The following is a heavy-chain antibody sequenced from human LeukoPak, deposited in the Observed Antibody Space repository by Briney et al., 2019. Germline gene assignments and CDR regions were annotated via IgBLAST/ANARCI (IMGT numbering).Heavy chain of an antibody. CDR3: ARARQQLVPFDY. CDR1: GGSISSGGYY. Sequence: PSQTLSLTCTVSGGSISSGGYYWSWIRQHPGKGLEWIGYIYYSGSTYYNPSLKSRVTISVDTSKNQFSLKLSSVTAADTAVYYCARARQQLVPFDYWGQGTLVTVSS. CDR2: IYYSGST. V-gene: IGHV4-30-4*08. J-gene: IGHJ4*02. D-gene: IGHD6-13*01.